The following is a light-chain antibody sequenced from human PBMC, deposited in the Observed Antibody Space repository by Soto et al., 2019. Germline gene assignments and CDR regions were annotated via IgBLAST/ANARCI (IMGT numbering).Light chain of an antibody. J-gene: IGLJ3*02. V-gene: IGLV1-51*02. CDR2: ENN. CDR3: GTWDSSLSAGV. CDR1: SSNIGKNF. Sequence: QAVVTQPTSVSAAPGHKVTISCSGSSSNIGKNFVSWYQQLPGTAPKHVIYENNKRPSEIPDRFSGAKSGTSATLGITGLQTGDEADYYCGTWDSSLSAGVFGGGTKVTVL.